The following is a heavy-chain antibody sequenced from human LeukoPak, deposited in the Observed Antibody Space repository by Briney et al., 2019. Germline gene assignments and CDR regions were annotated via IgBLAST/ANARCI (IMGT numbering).Heavy chain of an antibody. CDR3: ASFHDILTGYLDH. J-gene: IGHJ4*02. V-gene: IGHV4-59*01. D-gene: IGHD3-9*01. CDR1: GVSISTYS. Sequence: SETLSLTCTVSGVSISTYSWSWIRQPPGKGLEWIGYISYSGSTSYNPSLRSRVTISVDTSKNQFSLKLSSVTAADTAVYYCASFHDILTGYLDHWGQGTLVTVSS. CDR2: ISYSGST.